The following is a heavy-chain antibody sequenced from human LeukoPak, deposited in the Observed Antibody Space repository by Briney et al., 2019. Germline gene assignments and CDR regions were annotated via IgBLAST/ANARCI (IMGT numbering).Heavy chain of an antibody. Sequence: GASVKVSCKASGYTFTSYGISWVRQAPGQGLEWMGWISAYNGNTNYAQKLQGRVTMTTDTSTSTAYMELRSLRSDDTAVYYCARDRTLVRGTRYKPYNRFDPWGQGTLVTGFS. CDR2: ISAYNGNT. V-gene: IGHV1-18*01. D-gene: IGHD3-10*01. CDR1: GYTFTSYG. CDR3: ARDRTLVRGTRYKPYNRFDP. J-gene: IGHJ5*02.